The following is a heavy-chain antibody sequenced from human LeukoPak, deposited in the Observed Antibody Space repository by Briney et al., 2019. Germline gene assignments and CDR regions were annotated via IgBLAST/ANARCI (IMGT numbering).Heavy chain of an antibody. D-gene: IGHD3-10*01. Sequence: GASVKVSCEASGYTFTSYYMHWVGQAPGQGLEWMGIINPSGGSTSYAQKFQGRVTMTRDTSTSTVYMELSSLRSEDTAVYYCARPVSAGDAFDIWGQGTMVTVSS. CDR2: INPSGGST. CDR3: ARPVSAGDAFDI. V-gene: IGHV1-46*01. CDR1: GYTFTSYY. J-gene: IGHJ3*02.